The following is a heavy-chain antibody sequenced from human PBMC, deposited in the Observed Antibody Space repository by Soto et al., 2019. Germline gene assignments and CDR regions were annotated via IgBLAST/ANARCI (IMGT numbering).Heavy chain of an antibody. CDR3: ARGCGYDPFEY. D-gene: IGHD5-12*01. CDR2: NSHLEST. CDR1: GASISYGGFS. V-gene: IGHV4-30-2*06. Sequence: SETLSLTCTVSGASISYGGFSWSWIRPSPGKDLEWIGYNSHLESTYFHPSFKSRLTISIDRTRNQFSLKLRTVTAAVLAVYSCARGCGYDPFEYWGQGVMVTVSS. J-gene: IGHJ4*02.